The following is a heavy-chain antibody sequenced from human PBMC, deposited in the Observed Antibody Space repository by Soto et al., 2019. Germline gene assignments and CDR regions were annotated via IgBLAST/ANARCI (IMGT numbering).Heavy chain of an antibody. CDR1: GGSISSGDYY. J-gene: IGHJ4*02. D-gene: IGHD3-22*01. CDR2: IYYSGST. V-gene: IGHV4-30-4*01. CDR3: ARVGTMTTFDY. Sequence: PSETLSLTCTVSGGSISSGDYYWSWIRQPPGKGLEWIGYIYYSGSTYYNPSLKSRVTISVDTSKNQFSLKLSSVTAADTAVYYCARVGTMTTFDYWGQGTLVTVSS.